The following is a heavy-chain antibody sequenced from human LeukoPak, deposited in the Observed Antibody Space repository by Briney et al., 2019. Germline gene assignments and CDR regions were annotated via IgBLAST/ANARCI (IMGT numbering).Heavy chain of an antibody. Sequence: SETRSLTGAVSGGSISSYYWSWIRQPPGKGLDGIGYIYTSGNTNYNPSLKSRVTISVDTSKNQFSLKLSSVTAADTAVYFCARHGVGEGAFAIWGQGTMVTVSS. CDR2: IYTSGNT. J-gene: IGHJ3*02. D-gene: IGHD3-10*01. CDR1: GGSISSYY. CDR3: ARHGVGEGAFAI. V-gene: IGHV4-4*09.